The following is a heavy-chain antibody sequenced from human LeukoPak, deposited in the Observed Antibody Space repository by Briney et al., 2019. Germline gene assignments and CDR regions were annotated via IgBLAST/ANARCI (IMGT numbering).Heavy chain of an antibody. J-gene: IGHJ3*02. CDR2: IYYSGST. Sequence: PSETLSLTCTVSGGSISSGGYYWSWSRRHPGKGLEWIGYIYYSGSTYYNPSLKSRVTISVDTSKNHFSLKLSSVTAADTAVYYCARDQVTMVRGVIIPDAFDIWGQGTMVTVSS. V-gene: IGHV4-31*03. CDR3: ARDQVTMVRGVIIPDAFDI. CDR1: GGSISSGGYY. D-gene: IGHD3-10*01.